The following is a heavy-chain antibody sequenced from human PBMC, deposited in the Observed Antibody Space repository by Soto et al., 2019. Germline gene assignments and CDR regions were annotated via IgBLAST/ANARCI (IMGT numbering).Heavy chain of an antibody. V-gene: IGHV4-59*01. J-gene: IGHJ5*02. Sequence: SETLSLTCNVSGGSISSYYWIWIRQPPGKGLEWXGYXXYXGXXXYXXSLKSRVTISLDKSKSQFSLRLISVTAADTAVYYCTREQSDDNYFDPWGQGTLVTVSS. CDR3: TREQSDDNYFDP. D-gene: IGHD6-19*01. CDR1: GGSISSYY. CDR2: XXYXGXX.